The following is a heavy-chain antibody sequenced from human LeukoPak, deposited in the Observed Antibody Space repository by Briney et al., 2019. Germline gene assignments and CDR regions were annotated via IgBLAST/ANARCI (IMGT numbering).Heavy chain of an antibody. CDR3: ARTLYSRGFYTVDY. CDR1: GGSISNSY. D-gene: IGHD3-3*01. CDR2: IYYSGST. Sequence: SETLSLTFLVSGGSISNSYWSWIRPPPGKGLQWIGYIYYSGSTNYSPSLKSRVTISGDTSKNQFSLKLSSVTAADTAVYYCARTLYSRGFYTVDYWGQGTLVTVSS. V-gene: IGHV4-59*08. J-gene: IGHJ4*02.